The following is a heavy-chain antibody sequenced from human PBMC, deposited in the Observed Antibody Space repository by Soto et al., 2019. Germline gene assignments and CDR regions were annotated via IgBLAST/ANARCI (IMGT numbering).Heavy chain of an antibody. CDR2: ISAYNGNT. Sequence: ASVKVSCKASGYTFTSYGISWVRQAPGQGLEWMGWISAYNGNTNYAQKLQGRVTMTTDTSTSTAYMELRSLRSDDTAVYYCARLTIFGVVIKGWWFDPRSQGTLVTVSS. D-gene: IGHD3-3*01. J-gene: IGHJ5*02. CDR1: GYTFTSYG. CDR3: ARLTIFGVVIKGWWFDP. V-gene: IGHV1-18*04.